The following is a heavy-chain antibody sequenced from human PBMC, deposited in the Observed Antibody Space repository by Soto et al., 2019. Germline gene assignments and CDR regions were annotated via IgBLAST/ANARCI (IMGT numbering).Heavy chain of an antibody. CDR3: ARGGYGTHIRYFDS. CDR1: GFTFSDYY. D-gene: IGHD5-12*01. CDR2: ISSSSSYT. V-gene: IGHV3-11*05. J-gene: IGHJ4*02. Sequence: QVQLVESGGGLVKPGGSLRLSCAASGFTFSDYYMSWIRQAPGKGLEWVSYISSSSSYTNYADSVKGRFTISRDNAKNSLSLQRNSLRAEDTAVYYCARGGYGTHIRYFDSWGQGTLVTVSS.